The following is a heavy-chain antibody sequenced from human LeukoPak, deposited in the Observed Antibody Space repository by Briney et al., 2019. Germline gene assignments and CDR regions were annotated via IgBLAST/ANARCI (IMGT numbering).Heavy chain of an antibody. V-gene: IGHV4-4*08. CDR2: FHNSGTS. D-gene: IGHD5-12*01. CDR3: AREIPLSSGYPSYFDY. J-gene: IGHJ4*02. CDR1: DDSISDYY. Sequence: PSETLSLTCTVSDDSISDYYRGWIRQPPGKGLEWIGYFHNSGTSTYNPSLKSRVAISVDTSKNQFSLRLSSVTAADTAVYYCAREIPLSSGYPSYFDYWGQGTLVTVSS.